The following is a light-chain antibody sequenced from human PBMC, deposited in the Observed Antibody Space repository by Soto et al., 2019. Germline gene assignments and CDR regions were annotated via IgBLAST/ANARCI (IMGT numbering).Light chain of an antibody. CDR2: DAY. Sequence: DIQMTQSPPSLSASVGDRVTITCKARHDIGHSLNWYQDKPGQAPKLVIYDAYNLETGVPSTFSGNGYGTDFTFTISSLRPEDIATYYCQKSDHLPLFGPGTRVDMK. CDR3: QKSDHLPL. J-gene: IGKJ3*01. CDR1: HDIGHS. V-gene: IGKV1-33*01.